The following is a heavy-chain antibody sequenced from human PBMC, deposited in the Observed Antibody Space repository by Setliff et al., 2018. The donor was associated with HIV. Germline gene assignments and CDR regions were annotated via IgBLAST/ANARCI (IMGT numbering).Heavy chain of an antibody. CDR3: ARGVRGYGEIRYFFYYYYMDV. CDR2: IYYSGST. Sequence: PSETLSLTCTVSGGSISSYYWSWIRQPPGKGLEWIGYIYYSGSTNYNPSLKSRVTISVDTSKNQFPLKLSSVTAADTAVYYCARGVRGYGEIRYFFYYYYMDVWGKGTTVTVSS. CDR1: GGSISSYY. D-gene: IGHD3-9*01. J-gene: IGHJ6*03. V-gene: IGHV4-59*08.